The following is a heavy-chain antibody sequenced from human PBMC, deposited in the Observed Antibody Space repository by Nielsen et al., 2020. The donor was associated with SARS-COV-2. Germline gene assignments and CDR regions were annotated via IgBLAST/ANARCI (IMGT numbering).Heavy chain of an antibody. CDR1: GFSFMTYT. CDR2: ILHYGGNV. J-gene: IGHJ6*02. CDR3: ARDAYGDLIYGMDV. V-gene: IGHV3-30*04. D-gene: IGHD4-17*01. Sequence: GESLKISCTASGFSFMTYTMPWVRQAPGKGLEWVAAILHYGGNVYHADSVKGRFTISKDNSRNTLYLQMNTLRPEDTAVYSCARDAYGDLIYGMDVWGRGTTVTVSS.